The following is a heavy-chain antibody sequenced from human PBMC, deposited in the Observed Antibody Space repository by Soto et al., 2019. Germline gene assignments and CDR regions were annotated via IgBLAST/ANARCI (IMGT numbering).Heavy chain of an antibody. CDR3: VLSSGYYLPRSVDY. CDR1: GGSISSGGYY. D-gene: IGHD3-22*01. V-gene: IGHV4-30-4*08. Sequence: PSETLSLTCTVSGGSISSGGYYWSWTRQPPGKGLEWIGYIYYSGSTYYNPSLQSRVTISVDTSKNQFSLKLSSVTAADTAVYYCVLSSGYYLPRSVDYWGQGTLVTVSS. CDR2: IYYSGST. J-gene: IGHJ4*02.